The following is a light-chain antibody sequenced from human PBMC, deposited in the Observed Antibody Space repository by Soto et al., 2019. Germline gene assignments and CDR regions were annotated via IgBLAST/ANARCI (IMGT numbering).Light chain of an antibody. CDR1: QTVRTNY. V-gene: IGKV3-20*01. Sequence: IVLTQSPGTLSLSPGERATLSCRASQTVRTNYLAWFQHKPGQAPSLLIYGASSRATGIPDRFSGSGSGTDFTLTINRLEPEDFAVYFCQQYSDSPLTFGGGTKVEIK. J-gene: IGKJ4*01. CDR3: QQYSDSPLT. CDR2: GAS.